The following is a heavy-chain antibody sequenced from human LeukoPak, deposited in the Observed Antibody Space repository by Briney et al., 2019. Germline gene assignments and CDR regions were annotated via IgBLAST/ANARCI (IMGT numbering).Heavy chain of an antibody. CDR3: ARARADYYYGMDA. V-gene: IGHV3-66*01. CDR2: IYSGGST. CDR1: GFTVSSNY. J-gene: IGHJ6*02. D-gene: IGHD6-13*01. Sequence: GGSLRLSCADSGFTVSSNYMSWVRLAPGKGLEWVSGIYSGGSTYYADSVKGRFTISRDNSKNTLYLQMNSLRAEDTAVYYCARARADYYYGMDAWGQGTTVTVSS.